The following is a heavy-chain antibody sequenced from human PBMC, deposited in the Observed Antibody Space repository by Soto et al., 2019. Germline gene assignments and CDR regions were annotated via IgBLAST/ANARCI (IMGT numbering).Heavy chain of an antibody. CDR3: AKHEGYCSTTTCSNFDY. J-gene: IGHJ4*02. CDR1: GFTFTSYW. V-gene: IGHV5-51*01. Sequence: PGESLKISCXGSGFTFTSYWIAWVRQMPGKGLEWMGIIYPGDSDSSYSPSFQGQVTISADKSINTAYLHWSSLKASDTAIYYCAKHEGYCSTTTCSNFDYWGQGTLVTVS. CDR2: IYPGDSDS. D-gene: IGHD2-2*01.